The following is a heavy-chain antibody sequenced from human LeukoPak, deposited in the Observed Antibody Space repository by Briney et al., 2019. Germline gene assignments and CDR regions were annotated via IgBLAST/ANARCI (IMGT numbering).Heavy chain of an antibody. CDR1: GYTFTNYA. V-gene: IGHV7-4-1*02. CDR2: IHPSTGNP. CDR3: ARAYQRLGGLSLPDY. D-gene: IGHD3-16*02. J-gene: IGHJ4*02. Sequence: ASVKVSCKASGYTFTNYAMNWVRQAPGQGLEWMRWIHPSTGNPTYAQGFTGRFVFSLDTSVSTSYLQISSLKAEDTAVYYCARAYQRLGGLSLPDYWGQGTLVTVSS.